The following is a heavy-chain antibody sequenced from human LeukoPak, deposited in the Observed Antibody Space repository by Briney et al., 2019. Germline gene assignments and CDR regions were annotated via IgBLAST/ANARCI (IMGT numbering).Heavy chain of an antibody. J-gene: IGHJ4*02. D-gene: IGHD6-13*01. CDR2: IDRSGVT. V-gene: IGHV3-53*01. CDR1: GFTVHSNY. Sequence: GGSLRLSCAASGFTVHSNYMSWVRQAPGKGLEWVSVIDRSGVTHYADPVKGRFTISRDNSKNTLYLQMNSLRAEDTAVYYCAKGGKSSSYYFDYWGQGTLVTVSS. CDR3: AKGGKSSSYYFDY.